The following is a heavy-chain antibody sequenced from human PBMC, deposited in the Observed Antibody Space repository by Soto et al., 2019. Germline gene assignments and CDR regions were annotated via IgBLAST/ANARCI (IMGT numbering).Heavy chain of an antibody. D-gene: IGHD4-17*01. CDR3: ARTSNDYGHLPLDY. CDR1: GGSISSYY. J-gene: IGHJ4*02. V-gene: IGHV4-59*08. Sequence: PSETLSLTCTVSGGSISSYYWSWIRQPPGKGLEWIGYIYYSGSTNYNPSLKSRVTISVDTSKNQFSLKLSSVTAADTAVYYCARTSNDYGHLPLDYWGQGTLVTVSS. CDR2: IYYSGST.